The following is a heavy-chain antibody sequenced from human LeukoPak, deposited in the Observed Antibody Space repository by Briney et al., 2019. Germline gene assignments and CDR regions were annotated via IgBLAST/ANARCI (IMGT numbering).Heavy chain of an antibody. CDR1: GYTFTSYG. J-gene: IGHJ6*03. CDR2: ISAYNGNT. Sequence: GASVKVSCKASGYTFTSYGISWVRQAPGQGLEWMGRISAYNGNTNYAQKLQGRVTMTTDTSTSTAYMELRSLRSDDTAVYYCARGRITIFGVVIRYYYYYMDVWGKGTTVTVT. D-gene: IGHD3-3*01. CDR3: ARGRITIFGVVIRYYYYYMDV. V-gene: IGHV1-18*01.